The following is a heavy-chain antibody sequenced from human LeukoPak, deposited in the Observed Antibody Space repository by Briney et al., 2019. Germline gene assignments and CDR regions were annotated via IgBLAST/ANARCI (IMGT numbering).Heavy chain of an antibody. D-gene: IGHD4-17*01. J-gene: IGHJ4*02. V-gene: IGHV3-53*01. Sequence: GGSLRLSCAASGFTVSSNYMSWVRQAPGKGLEWVSVIYSGGSTYYADSVKGRFTISRDNSKNTLYLQMNSLRAEDTAVYYCAKARTDYGDYPRSTGYWGQGTLVTVSS. CDR2: IYSGGST. CDR3: AKARTDYGDYPRSTGY. CDR1: GFTVSSNY.